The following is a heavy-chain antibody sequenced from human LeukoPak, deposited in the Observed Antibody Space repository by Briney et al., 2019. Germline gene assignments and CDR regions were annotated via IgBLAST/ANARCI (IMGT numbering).Heavy chain of an antibody. CDR3: AKDPLFWSGYHHEGY. CDR2: ISGSGAST. V-gene: IGHV3-23*01. Sequence: PGGSLRLSCAASGFTFSSYAMSWVRQAPGKGLEWVSAISGSGASTYYADSVKGRFTISRDNSKNTLYLQMNSLRAEDTAVYYCAKDPLFWSGYHHEGYWGQGTLVTVSS. J-gene: IGHJ4*02. CDR1: GFTFSSYA. D-gene: IGHD3-3*01.